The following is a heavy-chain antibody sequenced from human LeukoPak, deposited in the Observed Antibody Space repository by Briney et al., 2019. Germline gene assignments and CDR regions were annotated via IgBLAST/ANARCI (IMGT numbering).Heavy chain of an antibody. CDR2: IKSKTDGGTT. J-gene: IGHJ4*02. D-gene: IGHD3-22*01. CDR1: GFTCSNAW. CDR3: TTLYYYDSSGYYG. Sequence: GGSLRLSCAASGFTCSNAWMSLVRQAPGKGLEWVGRIKSKTDGGTTDYAAPVKGRFTISRDDSKNTLYLQMNSLKTEDTAVYYCTTLYYYDSSGYYGWGQGTLVTVSS. V-gene: IGHV3-15*01.